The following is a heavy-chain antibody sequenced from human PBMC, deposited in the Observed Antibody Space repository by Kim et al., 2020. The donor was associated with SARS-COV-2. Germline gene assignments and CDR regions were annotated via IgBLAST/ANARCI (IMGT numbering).Heavy chain of an antibody. CDR3: ARGEWLLFSLVY. D-gene: IGHD3-3*01. J-gene: IGHJ4*02. Sequence: SETLSLTCAVSGGSISSGGYSWSWIRQPPGKGLEWIGYIYHSGSTYYNPSLKSRVTISVDRSKNQFSLKLSSVTAADTAVYYCARGEWLLFSLVYWGQGTLVTVSS. CDR1: GGSISSGGYS. CDR2: IYHSGST. V-gene: IGHV4-30-2*01.